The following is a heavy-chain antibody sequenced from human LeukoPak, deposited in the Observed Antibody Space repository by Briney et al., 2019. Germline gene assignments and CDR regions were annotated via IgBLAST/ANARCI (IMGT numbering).Heavy chain of an antibody. D-gene: IGHD3-10*01. CDR2: ISSNGATT. CDR3: ARPIQVSGIFRGLVY. V-gene: IGHV3-64*01. Sequence: GGSLRLSCAASGFSFSNYAMHWVRQAPGKGLEFVSAISSNGATTYYANSVKGRFTISRDSSKSTLFLQMGSLTTEDMAVYYCARPIQVSGIFRGLVYWGQGILVTVSS. J-gene: IGHJ4*02. CDR1: GFSFSNYA.